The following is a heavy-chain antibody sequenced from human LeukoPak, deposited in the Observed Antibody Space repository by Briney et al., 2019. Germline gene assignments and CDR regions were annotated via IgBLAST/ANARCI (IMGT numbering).Heavy chain of an antibody. CDR3: ARGSLDYVWGSYRYTEGIDY. CDR2: ISAYNGNT. J-gene: IGHJ4*02. V-gene: IGHV1-18*01. D-gene: IGHD3-16*02. CDR1: GYTFTSYG. Sequence: ASVKVSCKASGYTFTSYGISWVRQAPGQGLEWMGWISAYNGNTNYAQKLQGRVTMTTDTSTSTAYMELRGLRSDDTAVYYCARGSLDYVWGSYRYTEGIDYWGQGTLVTVSS.